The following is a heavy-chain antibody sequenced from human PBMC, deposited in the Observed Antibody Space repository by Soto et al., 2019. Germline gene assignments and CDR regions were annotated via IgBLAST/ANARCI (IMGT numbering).Heavy chain of an antibody. CDR2: VSYSGRT. D-gene: IGHD4-17*01. J-gene: IGHJ3*01. CDR1: GDCINSYY. Sequence: LSLTCTVSGDCINSYYWNWIRQPPRKGLEWIGYVSYSGRTNYNPSLKSRVNMLVDKSNNQFSLNLTSVTAADTALYYCARLQSTVVTAIDVRGQGTMVTVSS. CDR3: ARLQSTVVTAIDV. V-gene: IGHV4-59*03.